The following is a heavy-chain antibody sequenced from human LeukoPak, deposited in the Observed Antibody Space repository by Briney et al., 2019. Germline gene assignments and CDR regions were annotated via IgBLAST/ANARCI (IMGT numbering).Heavy chain of an antibody. V-gene: IGHV7-4-1*02. J-gene: IGHJ4*02. Sequence: ASVKVSCKASGYTFTSYAMNWVRQAPGQGLEWMGWINTNTGNPTYAQGFTGRFVFSLDTSVSTAYLQISSLKAEDTAVYYCARGYYHFWSNYWFPLDYWGQGTLVTVTS. CDR2: INTNTGNP. CDR3: ARGYYHFWSNYWFPLDY. CDR1: GYTFTSYA. D-gene: IGHD3-3*01.